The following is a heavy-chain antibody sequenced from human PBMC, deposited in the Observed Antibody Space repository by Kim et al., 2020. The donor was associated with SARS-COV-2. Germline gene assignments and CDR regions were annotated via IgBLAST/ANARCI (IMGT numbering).Heavy chain of an antibody. J-gene: IGHJ2*01. Sequence: GGSLRLSCAAFGFTFDNYAMSWVRQAPGKGPEWVSTIRESGSGTYYEVFAKGRFSISRDNSRNTLYLQMSSLRADDTAVYSCARNPNFRNGWFDWYFDLWRGGTPVTVS. CDR3: ARNPNFRNGWFDWYFDL. V-gene: IGHV3-23*01. CDR2: IRESGSGT. CDR1: GFTFDNYA. D-gene: IGHD3-10*01.